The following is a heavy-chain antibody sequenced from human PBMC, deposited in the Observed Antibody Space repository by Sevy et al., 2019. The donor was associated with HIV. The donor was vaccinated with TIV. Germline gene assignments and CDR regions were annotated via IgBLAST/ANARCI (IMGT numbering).Heavy chain of an antibody. D-gene: IGHD6-13*01. V-gene: IGHV3-9*01. J-gene: IGHJ4*02. CDR3: AKDREWIAAASTNY. CDR2: ISWNSGSI. Sequence: GGSLRLSCAASGFTFDDYAMHWVRQAPGKGLEWVSGISWNSGSIGYADSVKGRFTISRDNAKNSLYLQMNSLRAEDTALYDCAKDREWIAAASTNYWGQGTLVTVSS. CDR1: GFTFDDYA.